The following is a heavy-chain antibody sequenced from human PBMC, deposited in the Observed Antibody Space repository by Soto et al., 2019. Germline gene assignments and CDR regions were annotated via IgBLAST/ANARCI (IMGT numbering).Heavy chain of an antibody. D-gene: IGHD2-15*01. Sequence: SETLSLTCTVSGGSISSYYWSWIRQPPGKGLEWIGYIYYSGSTNYNPSLKSRVTISVDTSKNQFSLKLSSVTAADTAVYYCARHGGIKNYYSYYYMDVWGKGTTVTVSS. V-gene: IGHV4-59*08. CDR2: IYYSGST. J-gene: IGHJ6*03. CDR1: GGSISSYY. CDR3: ARHGGIKNYYSYYYMDV.